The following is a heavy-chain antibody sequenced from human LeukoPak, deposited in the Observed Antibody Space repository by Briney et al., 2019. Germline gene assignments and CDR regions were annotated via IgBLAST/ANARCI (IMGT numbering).Heavy chain of an antibody. CDR1: GGSISSSSYY. V-gene: IGHV4-39*01. CDR3: ARPSTAMVTDFDY. CDR2: IYYSGST. J-gene: IGHJ4*02. Sequence: SETLSLTCTVSGGSISSSSYYWGWIRQPPGKGLEWIGSIYYSGSTYYNPSLKSRVTISVDTSKNQFSLKLSSVTAADTAVYNCARPSTAMVTDFDYWGQGTLVTVSS. D-gene: IGHD5-18*01.